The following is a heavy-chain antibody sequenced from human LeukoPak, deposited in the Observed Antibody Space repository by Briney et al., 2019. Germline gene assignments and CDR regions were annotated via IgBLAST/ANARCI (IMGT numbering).Heavy chain of an antibody. CDR1: GFTFSSFG. V-gene: IGHV3-23*01. D-gene: IGHD3-22*01. CDR3: ARAPDYYDSSGYYYDY. J-gene: IGHJ4*02. CDR2: ISGSGSST. Sequence: PGGSLRLSCAASGFTFSSFGMSWVRQAPGKGLEWVSAISGSGSSTYYADSVKGRFTISRDNSKNTLYLQMNSLRAEDTAVYYCARAPDYYDSSGYYYDYWGQGTLVTVSS.